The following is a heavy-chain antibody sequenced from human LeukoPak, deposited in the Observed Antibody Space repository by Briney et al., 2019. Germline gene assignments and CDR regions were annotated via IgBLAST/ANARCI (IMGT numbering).Heavy chain of an antibody. CDR1: GGSFSSYY. CDR2: INHSGST. V-gene: IGHV4-34*01. CDR3: VLYSSGRGVYGMDV. J-gene: IGHJ6*02. Sequence: SETLSLTCAVYGGSFSSYYWCWIRHPPRKGLVGIGEINHSGSTNYNQPLNSRVTISVDTSKNQFSLKLSSVTAADTAVYHCVLYSSGRGVYGMDVWGQGTKVTVSS. D-gene: IGHD6-19*01.